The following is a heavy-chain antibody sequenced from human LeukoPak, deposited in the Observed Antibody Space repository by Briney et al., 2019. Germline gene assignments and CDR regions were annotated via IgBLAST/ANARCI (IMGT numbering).Heavy chain of an antibody. CDR1: GFSFSGYG. Sequence: GGSLRLSCAASGFSFSGYGMHWVRQAPGKGLEWVAFIHYDGARSYYADSVKGRFSISRDNSRNTLYLQMNSLRAEDTAVYYCARVVGIVVVPAAVDYWGQGTLVTVSS. CDR2: IHYDGARS. D-gene: IGHD2-2*01. V-gene: IGHV3-30*02. J-gene: IGHJ4*02. CDR3: ARVVGIVVVPAAVDY.